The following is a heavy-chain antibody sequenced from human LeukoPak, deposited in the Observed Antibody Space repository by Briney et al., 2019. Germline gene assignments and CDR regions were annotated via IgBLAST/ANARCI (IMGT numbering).Heavy chain of an antibody. CDR1: GFTFSSYE. D-gene: IGHD4-17*01. J-gene: IGHJ6*03. CDR2: ISSSGSTI. V-gene: IGHV3-48*03. Sequence: GGSLRLSCGASGFTFSSYEMNWVRQAPGKGLEWVSYISSSGSTIYYADSVKGRFTISRDNAKNSLYLQMNSLRAEDTAVYYCARDATVYYYYYMDVWGKGTTVTISS. CDR3: ARDATVYYYYYMDV.